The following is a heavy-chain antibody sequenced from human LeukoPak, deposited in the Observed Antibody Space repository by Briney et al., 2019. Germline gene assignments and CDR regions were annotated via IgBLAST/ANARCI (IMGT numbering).Heavy chain of an antibody. CDR3: ARRIYDSSGYPLFDY. CDR2: IYYSGST. V-gene: IGHV4-59*08. CDR1: GGSFSGYY. D-gene: IGHD3-22*01. Sequence: SSETLSLTCAVYGGSFSGYYWSWIRQPPGKGLEWIGYIYYSGSTNYNPSLKSRVTISVDTSKNQFSLKLSSVTAADTAVYYCARRIYDSSGYPLFDYWGQGTLVTVSS. J-gene: IGHJ4*02.